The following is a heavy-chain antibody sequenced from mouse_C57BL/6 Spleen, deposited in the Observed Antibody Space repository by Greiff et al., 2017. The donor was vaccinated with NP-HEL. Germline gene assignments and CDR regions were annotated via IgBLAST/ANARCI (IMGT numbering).Heavy chain of an antibody. CDR1: GYTFTNYW. D-gene: IGHD2-2*01. V-gene: IGHV1-63*01. CDR3: ARGGFYYGNDEGAMDY. J-gene: IGHJ4*01. CDR2: IYPGGGYT. Sequence: VKLVESGAELVRPGTSVKMSCKASGYTFTNYWIGWAKQRPGHGLEWIGDIYPGGGYTNYNEKFKGKATLTADTSSSTAYMQFSSLTSEDSAIYYGARGGFYYGNDEGAMDYWGQGTSVTVSS.